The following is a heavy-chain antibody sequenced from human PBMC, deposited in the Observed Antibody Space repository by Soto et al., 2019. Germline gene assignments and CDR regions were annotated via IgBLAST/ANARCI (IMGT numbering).Heavy chain of an antibody. CDR2: ISGDKGNT. Sequence: ASVKVSCKASGYTFSNYAIHWVRQAPGQRLEWLGWISGDKGNTNYSQKLQGRVTFTRDTSASTVYMELSRLRSEDTHVYYCARDRGPYSSGNTCFGYYFSAMDLWGQGTTVTVSS. J-gene: IGHJ6*02. CDR1: GYTFSNYA. V-gene: IGHV1-3*01. D-gene: IGHD2-15*01. CDR3: ARDRGPYSSGNTCFGYYFSAMDL.